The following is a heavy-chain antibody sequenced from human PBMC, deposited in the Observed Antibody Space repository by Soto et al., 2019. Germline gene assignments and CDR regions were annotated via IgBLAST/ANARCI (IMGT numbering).Heavy chain of an antibody. V-gene: IGHV4-39*01. CDR1: GGSISSSNYY. J-gene: IGHJ4*02. CDR3: ARQGRDVTIFGVVITLFDF. CDR2: IYYSGST. D-gene: IGHD3-3*01. Sequence: SETLSLTCTVSGGSISSSNYYWGWIRQPPGKGLEWVGSIYYSGSTYYNPSLKSRITISVDTSKNQFSLKLSSVTAADTGVYYCARQGRDVTIFGVVITLFDFWGQGTLVTVSS.